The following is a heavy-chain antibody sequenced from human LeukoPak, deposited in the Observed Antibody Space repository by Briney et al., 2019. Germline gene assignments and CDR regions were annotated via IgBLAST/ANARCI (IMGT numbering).Heavy chain of an antibody. J-gene: IGHJ4*02. V-gene: IGHV3-30*03. CDR3: ARVWYSGYDAFDY. CDR1: GFTFSSYG. CDR2: ISYDGSNK. D-gene: IGHD5-12*01. Sequence: GGSLRLSCAASGFTFSSYGMHWVRQAPGKGLEWVAVISYDGSNKYYADSVKGRFTISRDNSKNTLYLQMNSLRAEDTAVYYCARVWYSGYDAFDYWGQGTLVTVSS.